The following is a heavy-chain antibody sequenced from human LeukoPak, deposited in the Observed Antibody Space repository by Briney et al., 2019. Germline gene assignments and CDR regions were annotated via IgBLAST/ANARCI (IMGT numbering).Heavy chain of an antibody. CDR2: ISNSGGHT. CDR1: GFTFSNYA. D-gene: IGHD6-19*01. J-gene: IGHJ4*02. CDR3: AKLYRAVTGMFFDY. Sequence: GGSLRLSCVASGFTFSNYAMTWVRQAPGKGLEWVSGISNSGGHTYYADSVKGRFTISRDNSKNTLYLQLNSLRAEDTAVYYCAKLYRAVTGMFFDYWGQGTLVTVSS. V-gene: IGHV3-23*01.